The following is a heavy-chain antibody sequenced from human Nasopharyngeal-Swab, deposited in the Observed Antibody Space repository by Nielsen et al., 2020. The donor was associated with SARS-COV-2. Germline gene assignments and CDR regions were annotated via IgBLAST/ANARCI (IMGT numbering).Heavy chain of an antibody. J-gene: IGHJ6*03. CDR2: FDPEDGET. Sequence: WVRQAPGQGLEWMGGFDPEDGETIYAQKFQGRVTMTEDTSTDTAYMELSSLRSEDTAVYYCATIEISGKGAYYYYMDVWGKGTTVTVS. D-gene: IGHD3-10*01. CDR3: ATIEISGKGAYYYYMDV. V-gene: IGHV1-24*01.